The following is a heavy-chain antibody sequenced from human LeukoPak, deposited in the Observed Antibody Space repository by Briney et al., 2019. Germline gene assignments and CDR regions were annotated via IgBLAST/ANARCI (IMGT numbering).Heavy chain of an antibody. Sequence: GGSLRLSCAASGFTFSSYEMNWVRQAPGQGLEWVSYISGSATTIYYADSVRGRFTISRDNARNSLYLQMNSLRADDTAVYYCARTPYGYSHYFDYWGQGTLVTVSS. CDR2: ISGSATTI. D-gene: IGHD4-17*01. CDR1: GFTFSSYE. J-gene: IGHJ4*02. V-gene: IGHV3-48*03. CDR3: ARTPYGYSHYFDY.